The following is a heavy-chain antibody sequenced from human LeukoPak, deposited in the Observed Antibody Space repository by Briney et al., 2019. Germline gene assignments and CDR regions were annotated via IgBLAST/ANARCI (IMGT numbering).Heavy chain of an antibody. Sequence: GGSLRLSCAGSGYSFRSHSMNWVRQAPGKGLEWVSSISSISHYIYYADSVKGRFTISRDNAKNSLYLQMNSLRAEDMALYYCAKDRTRYSSGWYFPVAFDIWGQGTMVTVSS. J-gene: IGHJ3*02. D-gene: IGHD6-19*01. CDR2: ISSISHYI. CDR3: AKDRTRYSSGWYFPVAFDI. V-gene: IGHV3-21*04. CDR1: GYSFRSHS.